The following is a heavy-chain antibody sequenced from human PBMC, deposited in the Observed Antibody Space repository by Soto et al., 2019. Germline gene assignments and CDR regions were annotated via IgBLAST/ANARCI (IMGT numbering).Heavy chain of an antibody. Sequence: EVQLVESGGGLVKPGGSLRLSCAASGFTFSRYSMNWVHQAPGKGLEWVSSISSSSSYIYYADSVKGRFTISRDNAKNSLYLQMNSLRAEDTAVYYCARAAITMIVSACFQLWGQGTLVTVSS. CDR3: ARAAITMIVSACFQL. CDR1: GFTFSRYS. J-gene: IGHJ1*01. D-gene: IGHD3-22*01. CDR2: ISSSSSYI. V-gene: IGHV3-21*01.